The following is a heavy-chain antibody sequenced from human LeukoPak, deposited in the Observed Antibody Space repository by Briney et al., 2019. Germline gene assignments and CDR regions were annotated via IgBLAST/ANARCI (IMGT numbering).Heavy chain of an antibody. CDR2: IYYSGST. V-gene: IGHV4-31*03. D-gene: IGHD2-15*01. Sequence: PSQTLSLTCTVSGGSISSGGYYWSWIRQHPGKGLEWIGYIYYSGSTYYNPSLKSRVTISVDTSKNRFSLKLSSVTAADTAVYYCARGLRGVVAASTRVFDYWGQGTLVTVSS. CDR3: ARGLRGVVAASTRVFDY. J-gene: IGHJ4*02. CDR1: GGSISSGGYY.